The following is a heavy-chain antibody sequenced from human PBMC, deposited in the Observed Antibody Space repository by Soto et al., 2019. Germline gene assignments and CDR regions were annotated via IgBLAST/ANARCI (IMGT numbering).Heavy chain of an antibody. CDR2: ISFDGSNK. CDR1: GFTFSSYG. Sequence: VQLVESGGGVVQPGRSLRLSCAASGFTFSSYGMHWVRQAPGKGLEWLAVISFDGSNKYYADSVKGRFTISRDNSKNTLYLQMKSLRAEDTAVYYCAKDLSGDGYPGNYWGQGTLVTVSS. D-gene: IGHD5-12*01. V-gene: IGHV3-30*18. CDR3: AKDLSGDGYPGNY. J-gene: IGHJ4*02.